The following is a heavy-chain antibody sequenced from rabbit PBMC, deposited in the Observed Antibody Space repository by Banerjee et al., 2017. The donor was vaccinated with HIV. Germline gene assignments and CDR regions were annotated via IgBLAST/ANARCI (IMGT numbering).Heavy chain of an antibody. Sequence: QEQLEESGGDLVKPEGCLTLTCTASGFSFSSSYYMCWVRQAPGKGLEWIACIAAGSSSITYYATWAKGRFTISKTSSTTVTLQMTSLTAADTATYFCARDLAGVIGWNFGLWGPGTLVTVS. V-gene: IGHV1S45*01. J-gene: IGHJ6*01. CDR3: ARDLAGVIGWNFGL. CDR1: GFSFSSSYY. CDR2: IAAGSSSIT. D-gene: IGHD4-1*01.